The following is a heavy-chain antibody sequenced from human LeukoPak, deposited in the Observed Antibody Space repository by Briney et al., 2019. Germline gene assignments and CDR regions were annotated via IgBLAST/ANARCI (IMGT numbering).Heavy chain of an antibody. CDR2: ISAYNGNT. V-gene: IGHV1-18*01. Sequence: GASVKVSCKASGYTFTSYGISWVRQAPGQGLEWMGWISAYNGNTNYAQNLQGRVTMTTDTSTSTAYMELRSLRSDDTAVYYCARPSSGWYGGYFDYWGQGTLVTVSS. CDR3: ARPSSGWYGGYFDY. J-gene: IGHJ4*02. D-gene: IGHD6-19*01. CDR1: GYTFTSYG.